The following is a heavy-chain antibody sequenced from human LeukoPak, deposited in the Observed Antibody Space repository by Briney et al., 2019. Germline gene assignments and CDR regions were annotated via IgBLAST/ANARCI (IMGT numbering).Heavy chain of an antibody. CDR1: GFTFSTYG. CDR2: ISYDGSDK. Sequence: PGESLRLSCEASGFTFSTYGMHWVRQAPGKGLEWVAVISYDGSDKYYADSVKGRFTISRDDPRNTLYLQMNSLTAEDTAVYYCARGHSGGVWGQGTLVTVSS. D-gene: IGHD4-23*01. CDR3: ARGHSGGV. J-gene: IGHJ4*02. V-gene: IGHV3-30*03.